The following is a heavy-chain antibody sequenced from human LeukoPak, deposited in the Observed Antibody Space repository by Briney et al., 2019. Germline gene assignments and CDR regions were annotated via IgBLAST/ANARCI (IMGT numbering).Heavy chain of an antibody. V-gene: IGHV4-34*01. CDR2: INHSGST. D-gene: IGHD1-1*01. Sequence: NPSETLSLTCAVYGGSFSGYYWSWIRQPPGKGLEWIGEINHSGSTNYNPSLKSRVTISLDTSKNQFSLKLSSVTAADTAVYYCARGPLARTRLYHYMDVWGKGTTVTVSS. CDR1: GGSFSGYY. CDR3: ARGPLARTRLYHYMDV. J-gene: IGHJ6*03.